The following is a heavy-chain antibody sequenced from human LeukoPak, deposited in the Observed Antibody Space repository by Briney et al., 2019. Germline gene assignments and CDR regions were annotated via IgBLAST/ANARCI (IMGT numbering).Heavy chain of an antibody. V-gene: IGHV3-7*03. CDR1: GFTFSSYA. D-gene: IGHD1-14*01. J-gene: IGHJ3*02. Sequence: GGSLRLSCSASGFTFSSYAMHWVRQAPGKGLEWVVNIKQDGSEKYYVDSVKGRFTISRDNAKTSLYLQMNSLRAEDTAVYYCARDVLAAGATGTFDIWGQGTMVTVSS. CDR3: ARDVLAAGATGTFDI. CDR2: IKQDGSEK.